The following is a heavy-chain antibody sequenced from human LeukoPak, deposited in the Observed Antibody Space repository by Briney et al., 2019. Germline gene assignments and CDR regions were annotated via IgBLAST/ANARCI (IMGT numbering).Heavy chain of an antibody. J-gene: IGHJ4*02. CDR2: IYPDESNI. Sequence: HGASLQISCKGSGYIFATYWIAWVRQLPGKGLEWMGIIYPDESNIRYSPSFQGQVTISADKSISTAYLQWSSLKASDTAIYYCARPPSRGYSSSFEYWGQGTLVTVSS. CDR3: ARPPSRGYSSSFEY. D-gene: IGHD2-2*03. V-gene: IGHV5-51*01. CDR1: GYIFATYW.